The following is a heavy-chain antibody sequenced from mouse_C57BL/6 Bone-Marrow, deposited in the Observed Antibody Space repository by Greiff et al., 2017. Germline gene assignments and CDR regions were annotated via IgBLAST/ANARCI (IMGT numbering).Heavy chain of an antibody. D-gene: IGHD2-2*01. Sequence: VQLQQSGPELVKPGASVKMSCKASGYTFTDYNMHWVKQSHGKSLEWIGDINPKNGGTSYNQKFKGKATLTVDKSSSTAYMELRSLTSEESAVYFCARGGGNDGGYRDFWGRGTGVTVTA. CDR2: INPKNGGT. V-gene: IGHV1-22*01. CDR3: ARGGGNDGGYRDF. J-gene: IGHJ4*01. CDR1: GYTFTDYN.